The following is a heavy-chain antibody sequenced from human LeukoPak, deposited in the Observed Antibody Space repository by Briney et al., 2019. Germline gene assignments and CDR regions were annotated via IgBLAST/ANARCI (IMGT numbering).Heavy chain of an antibody. V-gene: IGHV4-59*01. D-gene: IGHD3-3*01. CDR1: GGSISSYY. Sequence: SETLSLTCTVSGGSISSYYWSWIRQSPGKGLEWIGYVYYSALTNYNPSLRSRVTISIDTSKNQFSLHLSSVTAADTAVYYCAKYYDFWSGGDAFDIWGHGTMVIVSS. CDR2: VYYSALT. J-gene: IGHJ3*02. CDR3: AKYYDFWSGGDAFDI.